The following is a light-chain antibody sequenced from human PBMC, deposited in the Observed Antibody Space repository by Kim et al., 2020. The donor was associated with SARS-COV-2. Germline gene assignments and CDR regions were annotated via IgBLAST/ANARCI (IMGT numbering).Light chain of an antibody. Sequence: SVAPGQTASITCSGNKLGDKYVCWYQQKAGQSPVLVIYQDSRRPSGIPERFSGSNSGNTATLTISGTQTMDEADYYCQAWDDSVVFGGGTQLTVL. CDR3: QAWDDSVV. V-gene: IGLV3-1*01. CDR1: KLGDKY. CDR2: QDS. J-gene: IGLJ2*01.